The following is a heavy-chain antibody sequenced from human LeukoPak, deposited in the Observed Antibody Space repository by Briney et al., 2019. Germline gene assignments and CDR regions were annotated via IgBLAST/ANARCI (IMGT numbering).Heavy chain of an antibody. J-gene: IGHJ4*02. Sequence: PSETLSLTCTVSGGSFSNYYWSWVRQFPGKGLEWVGCVHYSGSTKYNPSLKSRVTISIDTSKNQFSLKVTSVTAADTAVYFCAREGGPYRPLDYSGQGTLVTVAS. CDR2: VHYSGST. V-gene: IGHV4-59*01. CDR1: GGSFSNYY. CDR3: AREGGPYRPLDY.